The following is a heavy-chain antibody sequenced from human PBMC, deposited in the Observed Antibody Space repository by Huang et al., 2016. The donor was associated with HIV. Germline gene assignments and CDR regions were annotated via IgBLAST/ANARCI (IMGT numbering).Heavy chain of an antibody. CDR1: GFSFSSCN. Sequence: CAASGFSFSSCNMNWVRQAPGKGLEWVSYISETGSVITYADSVKGRFTVSRDNAKNSLYLQMDSLRAEDTAVYYCARGYSSSWLYNWGQGTLVTVSS. V-gene: IGHV3-48*01. J-gene: IGHJ4*02. D-gene: IGHD6-13*01. CDR2: ISETGSVI. CDR3: ARGYSSSWLYN.